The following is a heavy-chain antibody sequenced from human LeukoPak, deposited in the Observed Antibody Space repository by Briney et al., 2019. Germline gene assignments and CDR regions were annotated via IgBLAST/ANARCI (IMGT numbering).Heavy chain of an antibody. CDR1: GYTFTSYG. V-gene: IGHV1-18*01. CDR3: ARDAYVWGSYRSEFSFDY. Sequence: ASVKVSCKASGYTFTSYGLSWVRQAPGQGLEWMGWISAYNGNTNYAQKLQGRVTMTTDTSTSTAYMALRSLKSDDTAVYYCARDAYVWGSYRSEFSFDYWGQGTVVTVSS. D-gene: IGHD3-16*02. CDR2: ISAYNGNT. J-gene: IGHJ4*02.